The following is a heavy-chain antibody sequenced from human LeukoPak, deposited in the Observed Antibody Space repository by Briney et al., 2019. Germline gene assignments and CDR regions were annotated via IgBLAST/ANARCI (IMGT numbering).Heavy chain of an antibody. D-gene: IGHD4-17*01. Sequence: SETLSLTCNVSGGSINTANYYWTWIRQPPGQGLEGIVYISYSGTPYYNPSFNSRVTISLDTSENQFSLRLNSVTAADTAMYYCARDRYGDFEDYWGQGTLVTVSS. CDR3: ARDRYGDFEDY. CDR2: ISYSGTP. V-gene: IGHV4-30-4*08. J-gene: IGHJ4*01. CDR1: GGSINTANYY.